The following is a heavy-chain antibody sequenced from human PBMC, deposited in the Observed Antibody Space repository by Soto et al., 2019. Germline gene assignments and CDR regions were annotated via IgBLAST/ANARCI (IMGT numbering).Heavy chain of an antibody. CDR1: GYSFTSYW. V-gene: IGHV5-51*01. D-gene: IGHD3-22*01. J-gene: IGHJ5*02. CDR3: ARAVRVRYDSSGRWFDP. Sequence: GESRKISCKGSGYSFTSYWIGWVRQMPGKGLEWMGIIYPGDSDTRYSPSFQGQVTISADKSISTAYLQWSSLKASDTAMYYCARAVRVRYDSSGRWFDPWGQGTLVTVSS. CDR2: IYPGDSDT.